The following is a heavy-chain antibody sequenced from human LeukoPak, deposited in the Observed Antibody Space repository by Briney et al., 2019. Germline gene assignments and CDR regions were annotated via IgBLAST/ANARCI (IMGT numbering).Heavy chain of an antibody. CDR2: INSDGGT. CDR1: GFTFSSYW. CDR3: GRDFWSGLDY. V-gene: IGHV3-74*01. Sequence: PGGSLRLSCAASGFTFSSYWMHWVRQAPGKGLVWVSRINSDGGTNYADSVKGRFTISRDNAKNTLYLQMGSLRAEDTAVYYCGRDFWSGLDYWGQGTLVTVSS. J-gene: IGHJ4*02. D-gene: IGHD3-3*01.